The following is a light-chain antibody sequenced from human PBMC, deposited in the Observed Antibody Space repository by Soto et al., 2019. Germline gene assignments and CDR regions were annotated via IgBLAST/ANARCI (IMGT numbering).Light chain of an antibody. CDR3: QSYGGSLITSV. CDR1: SSNIGAGYD. CDR2: GNT. Sequence: QLVLTQPPSVSGAPGQRVTISCTGTSSNIGAGYDVHWYQQLPGTAPKLLIYGNTNRPSGVPARCSGSKSGTSASLAVTGLQAEDDAAYYCQSYGGSLITSVFGGGTKVTVL. V-gene: IGLV1-40*01. J-gene: IGLJ2*01.